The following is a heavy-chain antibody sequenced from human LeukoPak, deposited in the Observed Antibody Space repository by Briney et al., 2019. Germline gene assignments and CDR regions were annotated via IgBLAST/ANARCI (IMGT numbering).Heavy chain of an antibody. CDR3: ARVSLYGMDV. J-gene: IGHJ6*02. Sequence: PGGSLRLSCAASGFTFSSYSMNWVSQAPGKGLEWVSYISSSSSTIYYADSVKGRFTISRDNAKNSLYLQMNSLRAEDTAVYYCARVSLYGMDVWGQGTTVTVSS. CDR1: GFTFSSYS. V-gene: IGHV3-48*01. CDR2: ISSSSSTI.